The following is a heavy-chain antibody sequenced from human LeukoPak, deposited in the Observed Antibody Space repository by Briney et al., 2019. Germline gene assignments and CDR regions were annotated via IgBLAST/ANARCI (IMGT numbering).Heavy chain of an antibody. D-gene: IGHD2-2*02. CDR2: IYTSGST. CDR1: GGSISSYY. V-gene: IGHV4-4*07. Sequence: SETLSLTCTVSGGSISSYYWSWIRQPAGKGLEWIGRIYTSGSTNYNPSLKSRVTMSADTSKNQFSLKLSSVTAADTAVYYCARDFVGYCSSTSCYRFDPWGQGTLVTVSS. CDR3: ARDFVGYCSSTSCYRFDP. J-gene: IGHJ5*02.